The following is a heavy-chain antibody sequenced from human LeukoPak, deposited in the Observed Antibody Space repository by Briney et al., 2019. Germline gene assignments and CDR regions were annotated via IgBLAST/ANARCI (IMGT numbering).Heavy chain of an antibody. D-gene: IGHD1-26*01. J-gene: IGHJ5*02. CDR1: GFTFSYYY. CDR3: ARDRTASRGSYWGAWLDP. CDR2: ISSSSSTI. V-gene: IGHV3-11*04. Sequence: GGSLSLSCAASGFTFSYYYMSWLRQAPGKGLEWVSYISSSSSTIYYADSVKGRFTISRDNAKNSLYLQMNSLRAEDTAVYYCARDRTASRGSYWGAWLDPWGEGTLVTVSS.